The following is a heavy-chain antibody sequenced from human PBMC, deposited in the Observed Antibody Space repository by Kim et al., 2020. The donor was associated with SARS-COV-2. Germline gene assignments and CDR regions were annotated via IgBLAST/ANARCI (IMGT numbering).Heavy chain of an antibody. J-gene: IGHJ4*02. D-gene: IGHD3-3*01. CDR1: GFTFSSYS. Sequence: GGSLRLSCAASGFTFSSYSMNWVRQAPGKGLEWVSSISSSSSYIYYADSVKGRFTISRDNAKNSLYLQMNSLRAEDTAVYYCASLPGEFWSGYPYYFDYWGQGTLVTVSS. V-gene: IGHV3-21*01. CDR2: ISSSSSYI. CDR3: ASLPGEFWSGYPYYFDY.